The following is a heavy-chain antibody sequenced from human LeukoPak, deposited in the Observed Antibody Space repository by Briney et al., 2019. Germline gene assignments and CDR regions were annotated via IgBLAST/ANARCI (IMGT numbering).Heavy chain of an antibody. CDR2: ISGSGGIT. CDR1: GFTFYTSG. D-gene: IGHD1-26*01. CDR3: AIEQWELKY. V-gene: IGHV3-23*01. Sequence: HTGGSLRRSCAASGFTFYTSGMGWVRQAPGKGLEWVSAISGSGGITYYADSVKGRFTMSRDDSKNTLYLQMNSLKAEDTAVYYCAIEQWELKYWGQGTLVTVSS. J-gene: IGHJ4*02.